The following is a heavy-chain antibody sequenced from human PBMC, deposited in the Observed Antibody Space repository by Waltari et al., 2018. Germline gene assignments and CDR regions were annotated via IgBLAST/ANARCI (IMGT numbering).Heavy chain of an antibody. D-gene: IGHD4-4*01. J-gene: IGHJ6*02. V-gene: IGHV4-61*02. CDR2: IYTSGST. CDR3: ARVPVTTMFTYYYYYGMDV. Sequence: QVQLQESGPGLVKPSQTLSLTCTVPGGSISSGSSYWSWIRQPAGKGLEWIGRIYTSGSTNYNPSLKSRVTISVDTSKNQFSLKLSSVTAADTAVYYCARVPVTTMFTYYYYYGMDVWGQGTTVTVSS. CDR1: GGSISSGSSY.